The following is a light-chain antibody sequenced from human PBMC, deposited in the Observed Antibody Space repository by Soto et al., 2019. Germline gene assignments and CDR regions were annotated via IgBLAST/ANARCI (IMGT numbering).Light chain of an antibody. CDR3: QQYNTYRS. CDR2: KAS. Sequence: DIQMTQSPSTLSASVGDGVTITCRASQSIGSWLAWHQQKPGKAPKLLIYKASTLESGVSSRFSGSGSGTEFTLTISSLQPDDFATYYCQQYNTYRSFGQGTKVDIK. V-gene: IGKV1-5*03. CDR1: QSIGSW. J-gene: IGKJ1*01.